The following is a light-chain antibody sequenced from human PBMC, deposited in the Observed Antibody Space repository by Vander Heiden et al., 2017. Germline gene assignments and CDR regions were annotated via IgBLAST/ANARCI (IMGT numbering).Light chain of an antibody. CDR2: EDD. CDR1: SGRIASSY. CDR3: QSYDSSNRV. V-gene: IGLV6-57*01. J-gene: IGLJ3*02. Sequence: NFMLTQPHSVSESPGKTVTISCTRSSGRIASSYVQWYQQRPGSSPTTMIYEDDQRISGVPDRFSGSIDSSSNSASLTISGLKTEDEADYYCQSYDSSNRVFGGGTKLTVL.